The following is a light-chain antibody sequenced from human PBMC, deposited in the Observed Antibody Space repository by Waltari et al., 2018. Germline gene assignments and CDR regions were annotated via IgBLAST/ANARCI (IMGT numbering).Light chain of an antibody. CDR2: EVT. Sequence: QSALTQPASVSGSPGPSITNSCPGTSSEVGYYNIVSWYQQHPGKAPKFMIYEVTKRPSGVSDRFSGSKSGNTASLTISGLQAEDEADYYCCSYAGDTTWVFGGGTKLTVL. CDR3: CSYAGDTTWV. V-gene: IGLV2-23*02. CDR1: SSEVGYYNI. J-gene: IGLJ3*02.